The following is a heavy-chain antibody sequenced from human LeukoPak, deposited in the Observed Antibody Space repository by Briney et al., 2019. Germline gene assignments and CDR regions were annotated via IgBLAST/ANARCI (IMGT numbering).Heavy chain of an antibody. Sequence: PSETLSLTCTVSGGSISSYYWSWIRQPPGKGLEWIGEINHSGSTNYNPSLKSRVTISVDTSKNQFSLKLSSVTAADTAVYYCAREAYYYDSSGFSRYFDYWGQGTLVTVSS. CDR1: GGSISSYY. D-gene: IGHD3-22*01. J-gene: IGHJ4*02. V-gene: IGHV4-34*01. CDR2: INHSGST. CDR3: AREAYYYDSSGFSRYFDY.